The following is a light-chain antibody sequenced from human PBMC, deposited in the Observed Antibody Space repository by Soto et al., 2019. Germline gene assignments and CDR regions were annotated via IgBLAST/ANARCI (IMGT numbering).Light chain of an antibody. J-gene: IGKJ2*01. CDR2: GSS. V-gene: IGKV3-20*01. CDR1: QSINNNY. CDR3: HQYGSAPPYT. Sequence: EDVLTQSPGTLSLSPGERATLSCRGSQSINNNYLAWYQQRPGQAPRLLIYGSSDRATGIPDRFSGSGSGKDFTLTISRVDPEDCAVYYCHQYGSAPPYTFGQGTKLEI.